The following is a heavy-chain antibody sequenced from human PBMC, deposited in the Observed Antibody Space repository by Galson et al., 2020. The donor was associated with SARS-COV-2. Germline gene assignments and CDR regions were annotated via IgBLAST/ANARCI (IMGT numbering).Heavy chain of an antibody. CDR1: GGSISSSHW. D-gene: IGHD3-10*01. Sequence: SETLSLTCAVSGGSISSSHWWSWVRQPPGKGLEWTGEIYHSGSTNYNPSLKSRVTISVDKSKNQFSLKLSSVTAADTAVYYCARVAPPIYYYGSGSYYGGYYFDYWGQGTLVTVSS. J-gene: IGHJ4*02. V-gene: IGHV4-4*02. CDR2: IYHSGST. CDR3: ARVAPPIYYYGSGSYYGGYYFDY.